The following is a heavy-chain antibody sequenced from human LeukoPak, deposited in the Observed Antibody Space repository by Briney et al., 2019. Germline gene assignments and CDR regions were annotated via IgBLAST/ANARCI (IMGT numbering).Heavy chain of an antibody. V-gene: IGHV1-18*01. CDR1: GYTFTNYG. D-gene: IGHD5-18*01. J-gene: IGHJ4*02. CDR3: ARGGRGYSYGREFDY. Sequence: GASVKVSCKASGYTFTNYGVNWVRQAPGLGLEWMGWISGYNGNTNYAQKLQGRVTMTTDTSTSTAYMELRSLRSDDTAVYYCARGGRGYSYGREFDYWGQGTLITVSS. CDR2: ISGYNGNT.